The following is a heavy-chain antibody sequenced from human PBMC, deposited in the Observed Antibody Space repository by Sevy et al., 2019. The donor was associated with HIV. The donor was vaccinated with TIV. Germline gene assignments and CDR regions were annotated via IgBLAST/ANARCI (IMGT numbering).Heavy chain of an antibody. D-gene: IGHD6-13*01. CDR3: VRAIAADGSF. V-gene: IGHV3-7*01. J-gene: IGHJ4*02. CDR2: IKQDGSVK. Sequence: GGSLRLSCAASGFTLNNYGMNWVRQAPGKGLEWVANIKQDGSVKYYVDSVKGRFTISRDNARNSVFLQMNSLRVEDTALYYCVRAIAADGSFWGQGTLVTVSS. CDR1: GFTLNNYG.